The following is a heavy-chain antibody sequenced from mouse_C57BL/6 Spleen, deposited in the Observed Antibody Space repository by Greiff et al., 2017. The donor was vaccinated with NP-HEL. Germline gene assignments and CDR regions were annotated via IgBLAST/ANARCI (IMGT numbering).Heavy chain of an antibody. D-gene: IGHD1-1*01. CDR2: IDPSDSYT. CDR1: GYTFTSYW. V-gene: IGHV1-59*01. Sequence: VQLQQSGAELVRPGTSVKLSCKASGYTFTSYWMHWVKQRPGQGLEWIGVIDPSDSYTNYNQKFKGKATLTVDTSSSTAYMQLSSLTSEDSAVYYCAIITTVVDYFDYWGQGTTLTVSS. J-gene: IGHJ2*01. CDR3: AIITTVVDYFDY.